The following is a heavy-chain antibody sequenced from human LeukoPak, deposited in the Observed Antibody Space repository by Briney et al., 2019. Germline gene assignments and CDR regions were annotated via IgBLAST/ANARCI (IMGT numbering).Heavy chain of an antibody. D-gene: IGHD3-10*01. V-gene: IGHV3-43*01. CDR2: ISWDGGST. CDR3: AKDIDYGSGSSIYYYYGMDV. CDR1: GFTFDDYT. J-gene: IGHJ6*02. Sequence: GGSLRLSCAASGFTFDDYTMHWVRQAPGKGLEWVSLISWDGGSTYYADSVKGRFTTSRDNSKNSLYLQMNSLRTEDTALYYCAKDIDYGSGSSIYYYYGMDVWGQGTTVTVSS.